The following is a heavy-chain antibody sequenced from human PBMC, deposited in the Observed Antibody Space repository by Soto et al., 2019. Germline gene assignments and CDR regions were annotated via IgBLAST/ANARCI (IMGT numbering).Heavy chain of an antibody. V-gene: IGHV4-59*01. CDR1: GGSISSYY. J-gene: IGHJ4*02. CDR2: IYYSGST. D-gene: IGHD3-22*01. CDR3: ARDGYYYDSSGYQRVYYFDY. Sequence: SETLSLTCTVSGGSISSYYWSWIRQPPGKGLEWIGYIYYSGSTNYNPSLRSRVTISVDTSKNQFSLKLSSVTAADTAVYYCARDGYYYDSSGYQRVYYFDYWGQGTLVTVSS.